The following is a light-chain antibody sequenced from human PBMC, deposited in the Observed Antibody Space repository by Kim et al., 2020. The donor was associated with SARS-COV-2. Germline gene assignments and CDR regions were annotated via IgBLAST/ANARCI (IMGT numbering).Light chain of an antibody. J-gene: IGLJ3*02. CDR2: YDS. CDR1: NIGSKS. CDR3: QAWDSSSDHPV. V-gene: IGLV3-21*04. Sequence: SYELTQPPSVSVAPGKTARITCGGNNIGSKSVHWYRQKPGQAPVLVIYYDSDRPSGIPERFSGSNSGNTATLTISRVEAGDEADYYCQAWDSSSDHPVFG.